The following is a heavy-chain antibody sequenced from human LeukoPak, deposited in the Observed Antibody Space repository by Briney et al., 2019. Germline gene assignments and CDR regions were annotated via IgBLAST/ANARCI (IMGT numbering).Heavy chain of an antibody. CDR2: VYYTGGT. CDR1: GGSITTDSYY. V-gene: IGHV4-39*01. CDR3: ATLGFYYGSGRSWFAP. J-gene: IGHJ5*02. Sequence: SETLSLTCTVSGGSITTDSYYWAWIRQTPGRGPEWIGSVYYTGGTYYSPSLQSRVAISVETSKNEFSLRVNSVTAADTGVYYCATLGFYYGSGRSWFAPWGQGILVSVSS. D-gene: IGHD3-10*01.